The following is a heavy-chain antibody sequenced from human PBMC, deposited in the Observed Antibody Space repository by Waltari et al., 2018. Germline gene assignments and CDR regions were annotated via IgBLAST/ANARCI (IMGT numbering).Heavy chain of an antibody. V-gene: IGHV5-51*03. J-gene: IGHJ3*01. CDR1: GYRFASYW. Sequence: EVQLVQSGAEVRKPGESLKISCMGSGYRFASYWIGWVRPRHGKGLGWMGIIFPRASDTRSHPSFQGHVTISADTSNSTAYLQLTTLKASDTAMYYCARHPLVWVASTQNAFDVWGQGTMVTVSS. CDR3: ARHPLVWVASTQNAFDV. D-gene: IGHD3-16*01. CDR2: IFPRASDT.